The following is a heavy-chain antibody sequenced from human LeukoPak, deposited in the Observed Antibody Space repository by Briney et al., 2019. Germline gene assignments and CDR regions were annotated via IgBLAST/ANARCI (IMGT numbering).Heavy chain of an antibody. J-gene: IGHJ6*02. CDR3: ARAVVRGVISYYYGMDV. V-gene: IGHV4-59*01. CDR2: IYYSGST. CDR1: GGSISSYY. Sequence: PPETLSLTCTVSGGSISSYYWSWIRQPPGKGLEWIGYIYYSGSTNYNPSLKSRVTISVDTSKNQFSLKLSSVTAADTAVYYCARAVVRGVISYYYGMDVWGQGTTVTVSS. D-gene: IGHD3-10*01.